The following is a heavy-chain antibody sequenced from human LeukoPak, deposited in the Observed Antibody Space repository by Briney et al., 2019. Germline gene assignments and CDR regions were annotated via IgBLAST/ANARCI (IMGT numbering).Heavy chain of an antibody. CDR2: IYTSGST. CDR3: ARDTVAAPVGWFDP. J-gene: IGHJ5*02. Sequence: SQTLSLTCTVSGGSISSGSYYWSWIRQPAGKELEWIGRIYTSGSTNYNPSLKSRVTMSVDTSKNQFSLKLSSVTAADTAVYYCARDTVAAPVGWFDPWGQGTLVTVSS. D-gene: IGHD6-19*01. CDR1: GGSISSGSYY. V-gene: IGHV4-61*02.